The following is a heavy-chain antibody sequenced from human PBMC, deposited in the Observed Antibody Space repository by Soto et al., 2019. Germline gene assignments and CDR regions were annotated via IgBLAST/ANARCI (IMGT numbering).Heavy chain of an antibody. CDR1: GYTFPSYG. J-gene: IGHJ6*02. CDR2: ISAYNGNT. Sequence: ASVEVSCEASGYTFPSYGICWVRQAPGQGLEWMGWISAYNGNTNYAQKLQGRVTMTTDTSTSTAYMELRSLRSDDTAVYYCARDSVGYDIPMDGWGQGTTVTFSS. D-gene: IGHD3-9*01. CDR3: ARDSVGYDIPMDG. V-gene: IGHV1-18*01.